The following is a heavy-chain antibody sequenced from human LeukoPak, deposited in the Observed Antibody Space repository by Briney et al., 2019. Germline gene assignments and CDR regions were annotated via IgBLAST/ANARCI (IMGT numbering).Heavy chain of an antibody. Sequence: SVKVSCKASGGTFSSYAISWVRQAPGQGLEWMGGIIPIFGTANYAQKFQGRVTITADESTSTAYMELSSLRSEDTAVYYCARDGGIAAFSFGYWGQGTLVTVSS. CDR2: IIPIFGTA. CDR1: GGTFSSYA. J-gene: IGHJ4*02. V-gene: IGHV1-69*13. D-gene: IGHD6-13*01. CDR3: ARDGGIAAFSFGY.